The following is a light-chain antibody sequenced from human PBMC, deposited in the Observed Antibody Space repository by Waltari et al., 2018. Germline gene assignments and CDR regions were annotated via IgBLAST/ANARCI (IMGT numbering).Light chain of an antibody. CDR2: AAS. V-gene: IGKV1-9*01. Sequence: DIQLTQSPSFLSASVGDRVTITCRASQGISSYLTWFQQKPGKAPKLLIYAASTLQSGVPSRLSGSGSGTEFTLTISSLQPEDFATYYCHQVNSYPLTFGGGTKVEIK. CDR1: QGISSY. CDR3: HQVNSYPLT. J-gene: IGKJ4*01.